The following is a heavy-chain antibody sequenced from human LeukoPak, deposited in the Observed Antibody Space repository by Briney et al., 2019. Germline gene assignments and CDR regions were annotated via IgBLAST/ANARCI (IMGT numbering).Heavy chain of an antibody. CDR2: ISAYNGNT. V-gene: IGHV1-18*01. CDR1: GYTFTSYG. D-gene: IGHD2-2*01. Sequence: VASVKVSCKASGYTFTSYGISWVRQAPGQGLEWMGWISAYNGNTNYAQKLQGRVTMTTDASTSTAYMELRSLRSDDTAVYYCAREFRYCRSTSCYEFWFDPWGQGTLVTVSS. J-gene: IGHJ5*02. CDR3: AREFRYCRSTSCYEFWFDP.